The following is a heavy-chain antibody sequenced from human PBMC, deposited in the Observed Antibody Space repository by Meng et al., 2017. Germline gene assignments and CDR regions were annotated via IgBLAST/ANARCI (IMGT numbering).Heavy chain of an antibody. J-gene: IGHJ4*02. CDR2: INAGNGNT. Sequence: QVHLVQSGAEVKKPGASVKVSCKASGYTFTSYAMHWVRQAPGQRLEWMGWINAGNGNTKYSQKFQGRVTITRDTSASTAYMELSSLRSEDTAVYYCARSHVLLWFGEDLNYWGQGTLVTVSS. V-gene: IGHV1-3*01. CDR3: ARSHVLLWFGEDLNY. CDR1: GYTFTSYA. D-gene: IGHD3-10*01.